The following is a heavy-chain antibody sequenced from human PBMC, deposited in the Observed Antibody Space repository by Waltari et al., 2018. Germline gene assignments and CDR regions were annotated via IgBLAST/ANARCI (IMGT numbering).Heavy chain of an antibody. Sequence: EVQLVESGGGLVQPGGSLRLSCAASGFTFSSYWMSWVRQAPGKGLEWVANIKQDGSEKYYVDSVKGRVTISRDNAKNSLYLQMNSLRAEDTAVYYCARDRGMTEAVFDYWGQGTLVTVSS. CDR3: ARDRGMTEAVFDY. CDR2: IKQDGSEK. J-gene: IGHJ4*02. D-gene: IGHD3-10*01. CDR1: GFTFSSYW. V-gene: IGHV3-7*01.